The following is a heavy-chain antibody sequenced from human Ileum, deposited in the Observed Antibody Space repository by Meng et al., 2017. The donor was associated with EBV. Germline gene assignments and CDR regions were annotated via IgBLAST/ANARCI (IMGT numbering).Heavy chain of an antibody. CDR2: VYSTGNS. V-gene: IGHV4-61*01. CDR1: GGSVTSGSYY. Sequence: QVQLQESGPGLVKPSETLSLKCNASGGSVTSGSYYWSWIRQPPGKGLEYIGYVYSTGNSNHNPSLRGRVTVSADTSKNQFSLKLTSVTVAGTAVYYCARGRGSYLGIIDSWGQGTLVTVSS. J-gene: IGHJ4*02. CDR3: ARGRGSYLGIIDS. D-gene: IGHD3-10*01.